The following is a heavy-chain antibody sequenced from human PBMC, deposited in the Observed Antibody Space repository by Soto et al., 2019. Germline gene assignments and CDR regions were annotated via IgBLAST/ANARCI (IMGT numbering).Heavy chain of an antibody. CDR2: ISSSSSYI. Sequence: ESGGGLVKPGGSLRLSCAASGFTFSSYSMNWVRQAPGKGLEWVSSISSSSSYIYYADSVKGRFTISRDNAKNSLYLQMNSLRAEDTAVYYCARGIAVAGVFDYWGQGTLVTVSS. V-gene: IGHV3-21*01. CDR1: GFTFSSYS. J-gene: IGHJ4*02. D-gene: IGHD6-19*01. CDR3: ARGIAVAGVFDY.